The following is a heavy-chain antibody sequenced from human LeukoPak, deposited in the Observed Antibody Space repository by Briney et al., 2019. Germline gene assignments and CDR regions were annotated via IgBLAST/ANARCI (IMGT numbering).Heavy chain of an antibody. V-gene: IGHV5-51*01. J-gene: IGHJ3*02. D-gene: IGHD5/OR15-5a*01. CDR2: IYPGDSDT. Sequence: GESLKISCQASGYSFMTYWIGWVRQMPGKGLGWMAIIYPGDSDTKYSPSFQDQVTISADKSINTAYLHWRSLKASDTAMYYCARLSTIDTFDIWGLGTVVTVSS. CDR3: ARLSTIDTFDI. CDR1: GYSFMTYW.